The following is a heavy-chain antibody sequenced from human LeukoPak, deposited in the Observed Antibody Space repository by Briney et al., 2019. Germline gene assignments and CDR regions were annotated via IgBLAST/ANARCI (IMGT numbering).Heavy chain of an antibody. J-gene: IGHJ5*02. CDR2: IKSVGSYT. Sequence: GGSLRLSCAASGFTFSSYWMHWVRQAPGKGLVWVSRIKSVGSYTSYADSVKGRFTISRDNAKNTLYLQMNSLRAEDTAVYYCSRDFGGAWGQGTLVTVSS. CDR3: SRDFGGA. CDR1: GFTFSSYW. D-gene: IGHD3-10*01. V-gene: IGHV3-74*01.